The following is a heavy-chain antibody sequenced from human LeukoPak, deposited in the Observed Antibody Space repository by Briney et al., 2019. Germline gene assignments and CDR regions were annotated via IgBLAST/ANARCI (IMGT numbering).Heavy chain of an antibody. D-gene: IGHD3-3*01. V-gene: IGHV4-34*01. CDR1: GVSFSGYY. J-gene: IGHJ5*02. Sequence: SETLSLTCAVCGVSFSGYYWSWVRQPPGKGLEWIGEINRGGSTNYNPSLKSRVIISLDTNKNQFSLMLISVTAANTAVFYCARGSYYDFRSGYFPLRGTGNWFDPWGQGNLVTVSS. CDR2: INRGGST. CDR3: ARGSYYDFRSGYFPLRGTGNWFDP.